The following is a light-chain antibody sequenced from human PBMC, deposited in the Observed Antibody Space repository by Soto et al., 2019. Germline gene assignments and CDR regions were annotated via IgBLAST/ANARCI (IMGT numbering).Light chain of an antibody. CDR2: GAS. CDR3: QQYDSYSYT. Sequence: DIQMTQSPSTLSASVGDRVTITCRASQSSSNLLAWYQQKPGKAPKLLISGASSLESGVPSRFSGSGSGTEFTLTISSLQPDDFATYYCQQYDSYSYTFGQGTKVDIK. CDR1: QSSSNL. J-gene: IGKJ2*01. V-gene: IGKV1-5*01.